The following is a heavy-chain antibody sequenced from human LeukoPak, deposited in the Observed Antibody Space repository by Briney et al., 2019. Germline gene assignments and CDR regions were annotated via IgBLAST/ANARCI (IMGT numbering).Heavy chain of an antibody. CDR2: ISAYNGNT. J-gene: IGHJ4*02. V-gene: IGHV1-18*04. D-gene: IGHD3-16*02. Sequence: ASVKVSCKACCYTCTSYGISWVRQAPGQGLEWMGWISAYNGNTNYAHKLQRRVTMTTDTSTSTAYMQLRSLGSDDTAVYYCARDPDDYVWGSYRGFDYWGQGTLVTVSS. CDR3: ARDPDDYVWGSYRGFDY. CDR1: CYTCTSYG.